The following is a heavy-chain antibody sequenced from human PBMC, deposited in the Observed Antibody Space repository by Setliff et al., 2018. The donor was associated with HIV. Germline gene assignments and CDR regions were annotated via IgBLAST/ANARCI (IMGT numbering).Heavy chain of an antibody. J-gene: IGHJ6*02. CDR3: AKTLPTLYPPHDYYFAMDV. CDR1: GFTFSTYA. CDR2: ISGSGDST. D-gene: IGHD2-15*01. V-gene: IGHV3-23*01. Sequence: GGSLRLFCAASGFTFSTYAMSWVRQAPGKGLEWVSVISGSGDSTFYADSLKGRFTISRDNSKNTLYLQMNSLRAEDTAVYYCAKTLPTLYPPHDYYFAMDVWGQGTTVTVSS.